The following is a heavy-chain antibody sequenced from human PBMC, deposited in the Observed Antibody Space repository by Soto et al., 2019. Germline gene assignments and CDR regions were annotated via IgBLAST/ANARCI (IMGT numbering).Heavy chain of an antibody. CDR2: IYYSGST. V-gene: IGHV4-59*01. D-gene: IGHD3-10*01. CDR1: GGSMSSYY. CDR3: ARRGYGPGFPYYYGMDV. J-gene: IGHJ6*02. Sequence: SETLSLTCTVSGGSMSSYYWSWIRQPPGKGLEWIGYIYYSGSTNYNPSLKSRVTMSVDTPKNQFSLKLSSVTAADTAVYYCARRGYGPGFPYYYGMDVWCQGTTVTVSS.